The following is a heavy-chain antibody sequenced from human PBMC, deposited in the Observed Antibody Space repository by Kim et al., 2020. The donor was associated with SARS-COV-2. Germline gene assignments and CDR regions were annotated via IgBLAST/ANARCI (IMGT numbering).Heavy chain of an antibody. D-gene: IGHD3-10*01. Sequence: GYADSVKGRCSISRGNSKETLFLQMNSLRIEDTALYFSVNSLVRGQYGMDAWGQGTMVTVSS. J-gene: IGHJ6*01. CDR3: VNSLVRGQYGMDA. V-gene: IGHV3-9*01.